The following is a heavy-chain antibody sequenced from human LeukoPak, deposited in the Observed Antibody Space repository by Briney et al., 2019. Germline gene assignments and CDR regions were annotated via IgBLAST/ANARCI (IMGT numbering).Heavy chain of an antibody. V-gene: IGHV3-30-3*01. Sequence: GGSLRLSCAASGFTFSSHAMHWVRQTPDKGLEWVTLISFDGHNEYYADSVKGRFTVSRDNSRNTMYLQMNSLRTEDTALFYCARDPGDGETFSLAFDYWGQGTLVTVSS. CDR2: ISFDGHNE. J-gene: IGHJ4*02. CDR3: ARDPGDGETFSLAFDY. D-gene: IGHD3-10*01. CDR1: GFTFSSHA.